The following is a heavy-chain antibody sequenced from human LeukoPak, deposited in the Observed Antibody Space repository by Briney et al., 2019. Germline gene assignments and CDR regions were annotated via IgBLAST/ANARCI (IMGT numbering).Heavy chain of an antibody. CDR2: IYTSGST. CDR1: GGSISSYY. CDR3: ARVDCSSTSCYGYWFDP. V-gene: IGHV4-4*07. D-gene: IGHD2-2*01. J-gene: IGHJ5*02. Sequence: SETLSLTCTVSGGSISSYYGSWIRQPAGKGLEWIGRIYTSGSTNYNPSLKSRVTMSVDTSKNQFSLKLSSVTAADTAVYYCARVDCSSTSCYGYWFDPWGQGNLVTVSS.